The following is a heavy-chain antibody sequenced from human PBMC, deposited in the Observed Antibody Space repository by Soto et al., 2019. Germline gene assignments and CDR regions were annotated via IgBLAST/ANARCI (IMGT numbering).Heavy chain of an antibody. CDR2: IYPGDSDT. CDR3: AASIFYYGLDV. V-gene: IGHV5-51*01. Sequence: RGAEGKCTDYGGGWMSQMPGKGLEWMGIIYPGDSDTKYNPSFQGQVTISADKSITTTYLQWSSLKASDTAIYYCAASIFYYGLDVCGQAT. CDR1: EGKCTDYG. J-gene: IGHJ6*01.